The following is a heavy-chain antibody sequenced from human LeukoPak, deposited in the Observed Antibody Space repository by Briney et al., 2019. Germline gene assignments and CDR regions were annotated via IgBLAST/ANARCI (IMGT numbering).Heavy chain of an antibody. CDR3: AREADYYDSSGFVHKYMDV. CDR1: GGSISSYY. V-gene: IGHV4-59*01. J-gene: IGHJ6*03. CDR2: IFDSGST. Sequence: PSETLSLTCTVSGGSISSYYWSWIRQPPGKGLEWVGYIFDSGSTNYNPSLKSPVTISVDTSKNQFPLKLSSVTAADTAVYYCAREADYYDSSGFVHKYMDVWGKGTTVTVSS. D-gene: IGHD3-22*01.